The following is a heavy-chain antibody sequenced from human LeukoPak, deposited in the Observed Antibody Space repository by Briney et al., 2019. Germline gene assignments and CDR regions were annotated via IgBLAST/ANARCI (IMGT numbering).Heavy chain of an antibody. CDR2: IYSGGST. D-gene: IGHD6-19*01. Sequence: GGSLRLSCAASGFIVSSNYMSWVRQARGKGLEWVPVIYSGGSTYYADSVKGRFTISRANSKNTLYLQMNSLRAEDTAVYYCARCKGHSSGWLSLWGQGTLVTVSS. V-gene: IGHV3-53*01. J-gene: IGHJ4*02. CDR3: ARCKGHSSGWLSL. CDR1: GFIVSSNY.